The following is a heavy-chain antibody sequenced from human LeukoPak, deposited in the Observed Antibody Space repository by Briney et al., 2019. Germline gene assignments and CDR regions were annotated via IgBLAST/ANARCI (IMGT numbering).Heavy chain of an antibody. CDR3: ARGVEPLAANTLAY. J-gene: IGHJ4*02. CDR1: GFTVITND. CDR2: LNRDGNT. Sequence: GGSLRLSCAASGFTVITNDMTWVRQAPGKGLEWVSVLNRDGNTKYADSVQGRFTISRDNSNNTLYLEMNSLSPDDTAVYYCARGVEPLAANTLAYWGQGTLVTVSS. D-gene: IGHD1-14*01. V-gene: IGHV3-53*01.